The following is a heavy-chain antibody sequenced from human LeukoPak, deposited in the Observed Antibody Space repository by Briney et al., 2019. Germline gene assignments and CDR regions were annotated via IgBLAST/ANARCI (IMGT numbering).Heavy chain of an antibody. V-gene: IGHV4-59*01. CDR1: GDSISSNY. D-gene: IGHD2-2*01. CDR2: IYNSGSN. CDR3: AKEDRGYRSGSTCKYPFDP. J-gene: IGHJ5*02. Sequence: SDTLSLTCTVSGDSISSNYWSWIRQPPGKGLEWIGYIYNSGSNKYNPSLKSRVPISVDTSKNLFSLKLTSVTAADTAVYYCAKEDRGYRSGSTCKYPFDPWGQGNLVTVSS.